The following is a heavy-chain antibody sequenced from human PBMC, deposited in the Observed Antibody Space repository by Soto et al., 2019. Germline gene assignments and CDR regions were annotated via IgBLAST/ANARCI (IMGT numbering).Heavy chain of an antibody. J-gene: IGHJ5*02. CDR2: IDHSGYT. D-gene: IGHD3-3*01. CDR3: ARVRDWFDP. Sequence: SETLSLTCPVYGGSFSGYYWNWIRQPPGKGLEWIGEIDHSGYTNYNPSLMSRVTISVDTSKNQFSLRLTSVTAADTAVYYCARVRDWFDPWGQGTLVTVSS. CDR1: GGSFSGYY. V-gene: IGHV4-34*01.